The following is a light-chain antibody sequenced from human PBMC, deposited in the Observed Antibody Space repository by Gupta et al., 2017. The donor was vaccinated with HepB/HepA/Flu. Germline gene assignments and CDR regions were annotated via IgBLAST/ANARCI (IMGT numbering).Light chain of an antibody. V-gene: IGKV3-15*01. Sequence: EIVMTQSPATLSVSPGERATLSCRASQSVGSNLAWHQQKPGQAPRLLIYGASTRVTGIPARLSGSGSGTEFTLTISSLQSEDFAVYYCQQYDNWPPATFGQGTKLEIK. CDR2: GAS. CDR1: QSVGSN. CDR3: QQYDNWPPAT. J-gene: IGKJ2*01.